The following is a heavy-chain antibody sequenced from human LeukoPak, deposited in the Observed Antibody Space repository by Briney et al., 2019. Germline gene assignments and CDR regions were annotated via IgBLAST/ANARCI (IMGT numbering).Heavy chain of an antibody. J-gene: IGHJ4*02. CDR2: IYYSGST. CDR3: ARKGELQSFDY. D-gene: IGHD1-26*01. CDR1: GGSVSSGSYY. V-gene: IGHV4-61*01. Sequence: SETLSLTCTDSGGSVSSGSYYWSWIRQPPGKGLEWIGYIYYSGSTNYNPSLKSRVTISVDTSKNQFSLKLSSVTAADTALYYCARKGELQSFDYWGQGTLVTVSS.